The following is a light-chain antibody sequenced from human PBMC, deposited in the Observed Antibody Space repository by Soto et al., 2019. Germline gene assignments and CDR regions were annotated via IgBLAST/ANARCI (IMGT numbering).Light chain of an antibody. J-gene: IGLJ2*01. CDR3: LVSYSGARV. CDR1: TGAVTTGHN. V-gene: IGLV7-46*02. Sequence: QTVVTQEPSLTVSPGGTVTLTCGSSTGAVTTGHNPCCFQQKPGQAPRTLIYDTSNKHSWTPARFSGSLLGGKAALTLLGAQPEDEADSYCLVSYSGARVFGGGTKLTVL. CDR2: DTS.